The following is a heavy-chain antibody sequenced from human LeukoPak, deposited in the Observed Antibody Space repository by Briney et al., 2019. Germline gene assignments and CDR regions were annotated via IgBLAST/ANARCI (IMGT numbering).Heavy chain of an antibody. CDR2: ISWNSNSI. J-gene: IGHJ4*02. D-gene: IGHD2-15*01. CDR1: GFTFDDYA. CDR3: AKDSTIRTDIVVVLAADY. Sequence: PGRSLRLSCVASGFTFDDYAMHWVRQAPGKGLEWVSGISWNSNSIAYADSVKGRFTISRDNAKNSLYLQMNSLRAEDTALYYCAKDSTIRTDIVVVLAADYWGQGTLVTVSS. V-gene: IGHV3-9*01.